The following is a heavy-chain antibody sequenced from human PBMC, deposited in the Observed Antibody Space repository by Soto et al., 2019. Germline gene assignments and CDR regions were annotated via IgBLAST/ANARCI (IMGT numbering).Heavy chain of an antibody. CDR3: ATSYGNAWYTY. V-gene: IGHV4-59*01. D-gene: IGHD6-13*01. CDR2: VYFNGST. J-gene: IGHJ4*02. CDR1: GGILISYY. Sequence: SETLSLTCSVSGGILISYYWSWIRQPPGKGLEWIGNVYFNGSTNYNPSLKSRITISADTSRIQFSLKLDSVTAADTAVYYCATSYGNAWYTYWGQGTQVTVSS.